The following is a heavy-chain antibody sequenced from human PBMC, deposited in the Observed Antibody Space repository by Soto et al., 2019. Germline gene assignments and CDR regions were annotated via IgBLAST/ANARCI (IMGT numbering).Heavy chain of an antibody. V-gene: IGHV4-59*01. Sequence: PSETLSLTCTVSGGSINAFFWSWVRQPPGKGLESIGYILYSGSTNYNPSLKSRVTISLDTSKTQFSLNLASVTAADTAVYYCATQTGLYYYGMDVWGQGTTVTVSS. CDR3: ATQTGLYYYGMDV. J-gene: IGHJ6*02. CDR1: GGSINAFF. CDR2: ILYSGST.